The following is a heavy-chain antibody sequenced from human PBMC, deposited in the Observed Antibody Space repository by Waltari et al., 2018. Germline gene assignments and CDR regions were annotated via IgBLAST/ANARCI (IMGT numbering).Heavy chain of an antibody. J-gene: IGHJ4*02. CDR1: GGSINSYH. D-gene: IGHD1-7*01. Sequence: QVQLQESGPGLVKPSETLSLTCTVSGGSINSYHWRWIRQPPGKGLEWIGYMYNSGSTNYSPSLKSRLTMSVDTSKNQFSLKLSSVTAADTAVYYCARLTNWNFRVADYWGQGTLVTVSS. CDR3: ARLTNWNFRVADY. CDR2: MYNSGST. V-gene: IGHV4-59*01.